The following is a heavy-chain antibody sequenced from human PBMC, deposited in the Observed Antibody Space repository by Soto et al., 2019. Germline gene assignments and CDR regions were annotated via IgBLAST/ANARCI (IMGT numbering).Heavy chain of an antibody. J-gene: IGHJ4*02. V-gene: IGHV3-23*01. CDR1: GFTLSNYG. CDR2: ISGSDGTT. D-gene: IGHD3-10*01. CDR3: AKDKFYY. Sequence: EVQLLQSEGNLVQPGGSLRLSCAASGFTLSNYGMNWVRQAPGKGLEWVSSISGSDGTTYYADSVKGRFTISRDNSKNTLYLQMNTVRAEDTAVYYCAKDKFYYWGQGTLVTVSS.